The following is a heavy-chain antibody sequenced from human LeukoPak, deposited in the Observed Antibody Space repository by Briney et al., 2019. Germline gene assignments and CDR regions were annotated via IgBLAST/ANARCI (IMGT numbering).Heavy chain of an antibody. CDR2: IKPDGSEE. CDR1: GFTFSNYW. CDR3: ARGHDILTGYGSVDY. Sequence: GGSLRLSCAASGFTFSNYWMTWVRQAPGKGLEWVANIKPDGSEEYYVDSVKGRFTISRDNAKNSLYLQMNSLRAEDTAVYYCARGHDILTGYGSVDYWGQGTLVTVSS. V-gene: IGHV3-7*01. J-gene: IGHJ4*02. D-gene: IGHD3-9*01.